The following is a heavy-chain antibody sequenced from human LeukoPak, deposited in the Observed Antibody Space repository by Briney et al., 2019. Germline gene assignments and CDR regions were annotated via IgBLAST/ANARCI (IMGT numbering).Heavy chain of an antibody. Sequence: GGSLRLSCAASGFSFSSYGMHWVRQAPGKGLEWVAVISYDGSNKYYADSVKGRFTISRDNSKNTLYLQMSSLRADDTALYFCARLHRYGYYYYYMDVWGKGTTVSVSS. CDR1: GFSFSSYG. D-gene: IGHD5-18*01. J-gene: IGHJ6*03. V-gene: IGHV3-30*03. CDR2: ISYDGSNK. CDR3: ARLHRYGYYYYYMDV.